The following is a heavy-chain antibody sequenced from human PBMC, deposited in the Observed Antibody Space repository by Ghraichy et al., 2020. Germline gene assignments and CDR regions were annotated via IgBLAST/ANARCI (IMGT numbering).Heavy chain of an antibody. V-gene: IGHV3-33*08. CDR1: GFTFSSYG. D-gene: IGHD1-1*01. Sequence: GGSLRLSCAASGFTFSSYGMHWVRQAPGKGLEWVAVIWYDGSNKYYADSVKGRFTISRDNSKNTLYLQMNSLRAEDTAVYYCARDLNLSELEGDYWGQGTLVTVSS. CDR3: ARDLNLSELEGDY. J-gene: IGHJ4*02. CDR2: IWYDGSNK.